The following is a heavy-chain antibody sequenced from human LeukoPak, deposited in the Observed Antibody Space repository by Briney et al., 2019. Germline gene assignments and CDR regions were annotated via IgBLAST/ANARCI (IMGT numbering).Heavy chain of an antibody. CDR1: GFTFSSYS. CDR3: ARDGYCTNGVCFIFDY. V-gene: IGHV3-21*01. J-gene: IGHJ4*02. D-gene: IGHD2-8*01. Sequence: GGSLRLSCAASGFTFSSYSMNWVRQAPGKGLEWVSSISSSSSYIYYADSVEGRFTISRDNAKNSLYLQMNSLRAEDTAVYYCARDGYCTNGVCFIFDYWGQGTLVTVSS. CDR2: ISSSSSYI.